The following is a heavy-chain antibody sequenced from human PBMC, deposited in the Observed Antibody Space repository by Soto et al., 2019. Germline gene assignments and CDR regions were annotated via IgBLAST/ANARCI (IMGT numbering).Heavy chain of an antibody. CDR3: ARGDDILTGDYYYYYVMDV. D-gene: IGHD3-9*01. CDR1: GFTFSSYG. Sequence: GGSLRLSCAASGFTFSSYGMHWVRQAPGKGLEWVAVIWYDGSNKYYADSVKGRFTISRDNSKNTLYLQMNSLRAEDTAVYYCARGDDILTGDYYYYYVMDVWGQGTTVTVSS. J-gene: IGHJ6*02. CDR2: IWYDGSNK. V-gene: IGHV3-33*01.